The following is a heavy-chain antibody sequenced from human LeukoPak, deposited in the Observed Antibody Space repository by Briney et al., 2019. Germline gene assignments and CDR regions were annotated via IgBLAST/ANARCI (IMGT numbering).Heavy chain of an antibody. J-gene: IGHJ6*04. Sequence: GESLKISCKGSGYSFTSYWIGWVRQMPGKGLEWVSYISSSGSTIYYADSVKGRFTISRDNAKNSLYLQMNSLRAEDTAVYYCAELGITMIGGVWGKGTTVTISS. V-gene: IGHV3-48*03. D-gene: IGHD3-10*02. CDR2: ISSSGSTI. CDR3: AELGITMIGGV. CDR1: GYSFTSYW.